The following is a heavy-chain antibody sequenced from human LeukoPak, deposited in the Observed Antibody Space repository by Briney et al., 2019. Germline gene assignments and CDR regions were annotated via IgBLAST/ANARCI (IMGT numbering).Heavy chain of an antibody. V-gene: IGHV1-2*02. Sequence: GASVKVSCKASGYTFTGYYMHWVRQAPGQGLEWMGWINPNSGGTNYAQKFQVRVTMTRDTSISTAYMELSRLRSDDTAVYYCARDEKDSSGYWWWFDYWGQGTLVTVSS. J-gene: IGHJ4*02. CDR3: ARDEKDSSGYWWWFDY. CDR2: INPNSGGT. D-gene: IGHD3-22*01. CDR1: GYTFTGYY.